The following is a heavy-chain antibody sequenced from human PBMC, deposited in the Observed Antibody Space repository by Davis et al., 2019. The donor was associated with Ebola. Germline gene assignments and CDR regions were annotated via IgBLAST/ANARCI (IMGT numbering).Heavy chain of an antibody. CDR2: IYYTGST. CDR3: ARNSITKFNWLDP. J-gene: IGHJ5*02. D-gene: IGHD1-14*01. CDR1: GGSISSYY. V-gene: IGHV4-59*01. Sequence: ESLKISCTVSGGSISSYYWSWIRQPPGKGLEWIGYIYYTGSTDYNPSLKSRVTISVDTSRNQFSLKMRSVTAADTAVYYCARNSITKFNWLDPWGQGALVTVSS.